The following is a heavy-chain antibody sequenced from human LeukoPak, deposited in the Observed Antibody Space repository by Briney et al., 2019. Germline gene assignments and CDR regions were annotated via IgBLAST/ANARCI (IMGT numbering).Heavy chain of an antibody. D-gene: IGHD1-1*01. CDR2: IYTSGST. Sequence: SETLSLTCTVSGGSISIYYWSWIRQPAGKGLEWIGRIYTSGSTNYNPSLDSRVTMSLDTSKNQFSLKLTSVTAADTAVYYCARAPGPYYYMDVWGKGTTVTVSS. CDR1: GGSISIYY. V-gene: IGHV4-4*07. J-gene: IGHJ6*03. CDR3: ARAPGPYYYMDV.